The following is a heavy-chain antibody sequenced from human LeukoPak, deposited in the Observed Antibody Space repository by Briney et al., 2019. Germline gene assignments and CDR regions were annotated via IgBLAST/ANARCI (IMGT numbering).Heavy chain of an antibody. J-gene: IGHJ3*02. D-gene: IGHD3-22*01. CDR3: AREVEYYDSSGYRPHAFDI. CDR2: ISYSGGA. Sequence: PSETLSLTCTVSDGSIINNNHYWGWTRQPPGKVLEWIGSISYSGGAAYNPSLRSRVTISVDTSKNQFSLKVNSVTAADTAVYYCAREVEYYDSSGYRPHAFDIWGQGTLVTVSS. V-gene: IGHV4-39*02. CDR1: DGSIINNNHY.